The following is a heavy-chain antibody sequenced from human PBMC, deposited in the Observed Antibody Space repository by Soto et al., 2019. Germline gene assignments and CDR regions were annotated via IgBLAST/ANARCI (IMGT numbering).Heavy chain of an antibody. Sequence: QVQLQESGPGLVRPSETLSLTCTVSSDSISSYYWIWIRQSPGKGLEWIGYTDYSGNTNYNPSLKSRVTISGDTSKNQFSLRLSSVTAADTAVYYCARAVGDPLYYLDYWGQGTVVTVSS. CDR1: SDSISSYY. V-gene: IGHV4-59*08. CDR3: ARAVGDPLYYLDY. CDR2: TDYSGNT. J-gene: IGHJ4*02. D-gene: IGHD6-19*01.